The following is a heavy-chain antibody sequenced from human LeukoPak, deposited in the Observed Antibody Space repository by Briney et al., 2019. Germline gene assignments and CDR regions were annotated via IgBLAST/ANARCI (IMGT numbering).Heavy chain of an antibody. V-gene: IGHV3-74*01. CDR3: SRGHPGKLDY. J-gene: IGHJ4*02. D-gene: IGHD2-2*01. Sequence: QPGWSLILSCACSGFTFSSHSMHWGRQAPGKVLGWVSSVNSDGSYTTYADSVKGPFTISRDNAKNTVYLQMHSLRAEDAAVYYCSRGHPGKLDYWGQGTLVTVSS. CDR2: VNSDGSYT. CDR1: GFTFSSHS.